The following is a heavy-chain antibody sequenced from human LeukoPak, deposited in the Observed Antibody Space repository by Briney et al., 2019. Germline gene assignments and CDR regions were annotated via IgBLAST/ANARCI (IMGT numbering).Heavy chain of an antibody. J-gene: IGHJ4*02. CDR1: GFTFSTYV. Sequence: GGSLRLSCAASGFTFSTYVMNCFRQAPGKGLEWVSTISVGAEYIFYADSVKGRFTISRDDSNNALYLQMHSLRAEDTALYYCASGPPFLKYFEYWGQGTLVTVSS. V-gene: IGHV3-23*01. D-gene: IGHD3-3*01. CDR3: ASGPPFLKYFEY. CDR2: ISVGAEYI.